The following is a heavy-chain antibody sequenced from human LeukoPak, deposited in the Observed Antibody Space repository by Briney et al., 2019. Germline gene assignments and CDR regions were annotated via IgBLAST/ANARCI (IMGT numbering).Heavy chain of an antibody. D-gene: IGHD3-22*01. V-gene: IGHV3-30*04. J-gene: IGHJ6*02. Sequence: AGSLRLSCAASGFTFSSYAMHWVRQAPGKGLEWVAVISYDGSNRYYADSVKGRFTISRDNSKNTLYLQMNSLRAEDTAVYYCARGAFYYDSRGTYYGMDVWGQGTTVTVSS. CDR1: GFTFSSYA. CDR2: ISYDGSNR. CDR3: ARGAFYYDSRGTYYGMDV.